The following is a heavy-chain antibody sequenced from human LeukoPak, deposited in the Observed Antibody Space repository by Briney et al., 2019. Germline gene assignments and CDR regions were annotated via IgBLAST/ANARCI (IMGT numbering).Heavy chain of an antibody. D-gene: IGHD4/OR15-4a*01. CDR2: INSDERST. CDR1: GFTFGSYS. Sequence: GGSLRLSCEASGFTFGSYSMHWVCQAPEKGLVWVSRINSDERSTSYADSVKGRFTISRDNAKNTLYLQMNSLRAEDTAVYYCARDLWCDGDGYFDYWGQGTLVTVSS. CDR3: ARDLWCDGDGYFDY. J-gene: IGHJ4*02. V-gene: IGHV3-74*01.